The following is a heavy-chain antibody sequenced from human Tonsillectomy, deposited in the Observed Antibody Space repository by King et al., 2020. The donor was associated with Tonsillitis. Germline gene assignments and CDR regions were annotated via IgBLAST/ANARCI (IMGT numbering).Heavy chain of an antibody. Sequence: QLVESGGGVVQPGRSLRLSCAASGFTFSSYAKHWVRQAPGKGLEWVAVISYDGSNKYYADSVKGRFTISRDNSKNTLYLQMNSLRAEDTAVYYCARGIGDYFDYWGQGTLVTVSS. V-gene: IGHV3-30*04. CDR1: GFTFSSYA. CDR2: ISYDGSNK. CDR3: ARGIGDYFDY. D-gene: IGHD3-10*01. J-gene: IGHJ4*02.